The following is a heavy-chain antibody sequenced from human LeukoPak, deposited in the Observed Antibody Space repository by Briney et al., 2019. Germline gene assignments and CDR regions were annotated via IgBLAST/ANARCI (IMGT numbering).Heavy chain of an antibody. CDR3: ARDIVVVPAAPGPYYYMDV. CDR2: INHSGST. Sequence: SSETLSLTCAVYGGSFSGYYWSWIRQPPGKGLEWIGEINHSGSTNYNPSLKSRVTISVDTSKNQFSPKLSSVTAADTAVYYCARDIVVVPAAPGPYYYMDVWGKGTTVTVSS. J-gene: IGHJ6*03. D-gene: IGHD2-2*01. V-gene: IGHV4-34*01. CDR1: GGSFSGYY.